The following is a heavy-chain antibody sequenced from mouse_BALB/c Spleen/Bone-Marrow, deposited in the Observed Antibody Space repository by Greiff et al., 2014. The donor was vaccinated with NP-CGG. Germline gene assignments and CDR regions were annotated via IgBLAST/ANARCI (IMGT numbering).Heavy chain of an antibody. CDR1: GFNIKDTY. Sequence: EVKLVESGAELVKPGASVKLSCTASGFNIKDTYMHWVKQRPEQGLEWIGRIDPANGNTKYDPKFQGKATITADTSSNTAYLQLSSLTPEDTAVYYCATYYRYDRRFAYWGQGTLVTVSA. CDR3: ATYYRYDRRFAY. CDR2: IDPANGNT. V-gene: IGHV14-3*02. D-gene: IGHD2-14*01. J-gene: IGHJ3*01.